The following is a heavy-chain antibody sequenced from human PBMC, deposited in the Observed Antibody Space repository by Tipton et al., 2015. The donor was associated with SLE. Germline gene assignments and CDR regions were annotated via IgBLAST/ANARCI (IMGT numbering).Heavy chain of an antibody. D-gene: IGHD6-13*01. J-gene: IGHJ5*02. V-gene: IGHV3-53*01. CDR3: ATWRTAAAENWFDP. CDR1: GFTVSSNY. Sequence: SLRLSCAASGFTVSSNYMSWVRQAPGKGLEWVSVIYSGGSTYYADSVKGRFTISRGNSKNTLYLQMNSLRAEDTAVYYCATWRTAAAENWFDPWGQGTLVTVSS. CDR2: IYSGGST.